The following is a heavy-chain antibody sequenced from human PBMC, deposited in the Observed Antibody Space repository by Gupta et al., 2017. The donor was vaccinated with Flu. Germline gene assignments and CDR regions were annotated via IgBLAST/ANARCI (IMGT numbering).Heavy chain of an antibody. CDR2: MNHDGSEK. D-gene: IGHD3-16*01. V-gene: IGHV3-7*01. J-gene: IGHJ4*02. CDR1: GFTFSNYW. Sequence: EVQLVESGGGLVQPGGSVRLSCAASGFTFSNYWMAWVRQAPGKGLEWVANMNHDGSEKYYADSVKGRFTISRDNAKNSLYLQMNSLRDEDTAVYYCARDGRGVGADDTIFEYWGQGTLVTVSS. CDR3: ARDGRGVGADDTIFEY.